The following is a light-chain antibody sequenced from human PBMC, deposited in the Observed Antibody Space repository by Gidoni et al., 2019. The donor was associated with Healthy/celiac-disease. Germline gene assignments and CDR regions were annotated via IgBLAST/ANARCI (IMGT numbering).Light chain of an antibody. CDR2: GAS. CDR1: QSVSSSY. CDR3: QQYGSSPLFT. V-gene: IGKV3-20*01. J-gene: IGKJ3*01. Sequence: EIVLQQSPGTLSLSPGERATLSCRASQSVSSSYVAWYQQKPGQAPRLLIYGASSRATGIPDRFSGSGSGTDFTLTISRLEPEDFAVYYCQQYGSSPLFTFGPXTKVDIK.